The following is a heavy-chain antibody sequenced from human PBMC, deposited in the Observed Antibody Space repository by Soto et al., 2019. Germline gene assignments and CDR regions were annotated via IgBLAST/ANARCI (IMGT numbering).Heavy chain of an antibody. D-gene: IGHD1-20*01. J-gene: IGHJ6*02. CDR2: IIPIFGTA. V-gene: IGHV1-69*13. CDR1: GGTFSSYA. Sequence: SVKVSCKXSGGTFSSYAISWVRQAPGQGLEWMGGIIPIFGTANYAQKFRGRVTITADESTSTAYMELSSLRSEDTAVYYCARVNWNPHYYYGMDVWGQGTTVTVSS. CDR3: ARVNWNPHYYYGMDV.